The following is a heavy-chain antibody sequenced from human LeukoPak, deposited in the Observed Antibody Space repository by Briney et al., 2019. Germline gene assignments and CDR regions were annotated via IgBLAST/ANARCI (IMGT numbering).Heavy chain of an antibody. CDR2: IYYSGST. Sequence: SETLSLTCTVSGGSISSSSYYWGWIRQPPGKGLEWIGSIYYSGSTYHNPSLKSRVTISVDTSKNQFSLKLSSVTAADTAVYYCARIGGLLLWFGELLSKPHYFDYWGQGTLVTVSS. CDR3: ARIGGLLLWFGELLSKPHYFDY. CDR1: GGSISSSSYY. D-gene: IGHD3-10*01. J-gene: IGHJ4*02. V-gene: IGHV4-39*01.